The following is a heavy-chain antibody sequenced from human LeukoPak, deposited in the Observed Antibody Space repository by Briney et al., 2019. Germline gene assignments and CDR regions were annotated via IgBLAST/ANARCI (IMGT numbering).Heavy chain of an antibody. CDR2: VGGDTVTT. CDR1: GFTFSSYS. J-gene: IGHJ4*02. D-gene: IGHD6-6*01. V-gene: IGHV3-23*01. CDR3: AKGSSRQQSDY. Sequence: GGSLRLSCAASGFTFSSYSMSWVRQAPGKGLEWVSVVGGDTVTTYYADSVKGRFTISRDNSKNMVHLQMNSLRAEDTAVYYCAKGSSRQQSDYWGQGTLVTVSS.